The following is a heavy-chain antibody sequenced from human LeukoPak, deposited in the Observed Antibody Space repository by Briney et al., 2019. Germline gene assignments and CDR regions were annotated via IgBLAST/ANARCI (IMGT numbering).Heavy chain of an antibody. V-gene: IGHV4-59*12. D-gene: IGHD2-15*01. CDR2: IYYSGST. J-gene: IGHJ4*02. CDR1: GGSISSYY. CDR3: ARDGLCSGGSCSIDY. Sequence: SETLSLTCTVSGGSISSYYWSWIRQPPGKGLEWIGYIYYSGSTNYNPPLKSRVTISVDTSKNQFSLKLSSVTAADTAVYYCARDGLCSGGSCSIDYWGQGTLVTVSS.